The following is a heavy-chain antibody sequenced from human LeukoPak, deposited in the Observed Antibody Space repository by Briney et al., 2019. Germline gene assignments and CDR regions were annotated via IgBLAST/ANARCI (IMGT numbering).Heavy chain of an antibody. CDR3: AKVRSYDFWSGFYGFFDS. CDR2: ISSSGTTI. Sequence: GGSLRLSCAASGFNFSNYYMTWIRQAPGKGLEWVSFISSSGTTIYYADSVRGRFTISRDNAKNTLYLQMKSLRAEDSAVYYCAKVRSYDFWSGFYGFFDSWGQGTLVTVSS. CDR1: GFNFSNYY. D-gene: IGHD3-3*01. V-gene: IGHV3-11*01. J-gene: IGHJ4*02.